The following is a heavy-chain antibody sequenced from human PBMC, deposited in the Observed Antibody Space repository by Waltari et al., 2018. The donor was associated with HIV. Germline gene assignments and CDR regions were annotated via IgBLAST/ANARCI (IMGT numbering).Heavy chain of an antibody. CDR2: IFLTGNT. J-gene: IGHJ2*01. CDR1: GGSISSSNYY. CDR3: ARRYCGRACNDFYYFDL. Sequence: QVQLQESGPGLVKTSQTLSLTCTVSGGSISSSNYYWRWIRQPAGKGLEWIGRIFLTGNTNYNPSLRSRVSISMDPSKNQFSLKLNSVTAADTAVYYCARRYCGRACNDFYYFDLWGRGTLVTVSS. D-gene: IGHD2-21*02. V-gene: IGHV4-61*02.